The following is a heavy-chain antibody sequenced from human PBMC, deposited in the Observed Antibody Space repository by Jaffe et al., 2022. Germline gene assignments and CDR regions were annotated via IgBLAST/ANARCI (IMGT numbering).Heavy chain of an antibody. J-gene: IGHJ3*02. Sequence: EVQLVQSGAEVKKPGESLKISCKGSGYSFTSYWIGWVRQMPGKGLEWMGIIYPGDSDTRYSPSFQGQVTISADKSISTAYLQWSSLKASDTAMYYCARRKFDYYYGSGNHDAFDIWGQGTMVTVSS. CDR1: GYSFTSYW. CDR2: IYPGDSDT. D-gene: IGHD3-10*01. CDR3: ARRKFDYYYGSGNHDAFDI. V-gene: IGHV5-51*03.